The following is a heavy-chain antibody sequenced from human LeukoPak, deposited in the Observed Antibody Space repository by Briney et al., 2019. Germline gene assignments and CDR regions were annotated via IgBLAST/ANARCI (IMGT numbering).Heavy chain of an antibody. CDR2: ICYSGST. V-gene: IGHV4-39*01. Sequence: SETLSLTCTVSGASFSSSTYCWGWLRQPPGKGLDWIGSICYSGSTYYNPSLKIRVTMSVDTSRNQFSLSLNSVSAADTAVYYCARHAGGIAAAETRPFDYCGQGTLVTVSS. J-gene: IGHJ4*02. CDR1: GASFSSSTYC. CDR3: ARHAGGIAAAETRPFDY. D-gene: IGHD6-13*01.